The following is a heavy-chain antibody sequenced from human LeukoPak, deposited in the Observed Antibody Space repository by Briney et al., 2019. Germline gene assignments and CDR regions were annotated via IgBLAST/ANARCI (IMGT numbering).Heavy chain of an antibody. J-gene: IGHJ4*02. V-gene: IGHV3-20*04. CDR2: INWNGGST. CDR1: RLTSDDYG. Sequence: GGTLRLSRAASRLTSDDYGMSSVPQVPRKRLEWVSGINWNGGSTGYADSVKGRFTISRDNAKNSLYLQMNSLRAEDTALYYCARIKSSGNYSPFDYWGQGALLTVSS. D-gene: IGHD1-26*01. CDR3: ARIKSSGNYSPFDY.